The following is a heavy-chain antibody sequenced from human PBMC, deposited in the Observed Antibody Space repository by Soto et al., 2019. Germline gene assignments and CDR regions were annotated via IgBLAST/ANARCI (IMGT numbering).Heavy chain of an antibody. V-gene: IGHV1-2*04. J-gene: IGHJ4*02. CDR2: INPNSGGT. Sequence: ASVKVSCKASGYTFTGYYMHWVRQAPGQGLEWMGWINPNSGGTNYAQKFQGWVTMTRDTSISTAYMELSRLRSDDTAVYYCARGGVPVALGGGIAVAGPVFDYWGQGTLVTVSS. CDR1: GYTFTGYY. D-gene: IGHD6-19*01. CDR3: ARGGVPVALGGGIAVAGPVFDY.